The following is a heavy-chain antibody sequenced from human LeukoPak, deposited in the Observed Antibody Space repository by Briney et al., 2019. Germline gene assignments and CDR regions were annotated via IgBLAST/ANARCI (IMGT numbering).Heavy chain of an antibody. V-gene: IGHV3-48*03. Sequence: PGGSLRLSCAASGFTSSSYEMNWVRQAPGKGLEWVSYISSSGSTIYYADSVKGRFTISRDNAKNSLYLQMNSLRAEDTAVYYCARGGPEGWFGELARNWFDPWGQGTLVTVSS. J-gene: IGHJ5*02. CDR3: ARGGPEGWFGELARNWFDP. CDR1: GFTSSSYE. CDR2: ISSSGSTI. D-gene: IGHD3-10*01.